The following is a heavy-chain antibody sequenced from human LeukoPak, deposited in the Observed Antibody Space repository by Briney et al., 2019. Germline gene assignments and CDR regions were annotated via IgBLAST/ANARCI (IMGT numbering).Heavy chain of an antibody. Sequence: PGGSLRLSCVSSGLNFSNYAMHWVRQAPGKGPEWVAVVTYDGNRQYYADSVKGRVTISRDNSKNTVYLQMNSLRGEDSAVYYCARDARHCGTIDCLILYNHDYWGRGTLVTVSS. V-gene: IGHV3-30-3*01. CDR2: VTYDGNRQ. D-gene: IGHD2-21*01. J-gene: IGHJ4*02. CDR3: ARDARHCGTIDCLILYNHDY. CDR1: GLNFSNYA.